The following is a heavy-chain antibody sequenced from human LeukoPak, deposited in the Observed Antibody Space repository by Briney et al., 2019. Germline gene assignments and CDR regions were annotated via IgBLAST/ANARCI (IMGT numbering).Heavy chain of an antibody. J-gene: IGHJ4*02. Sequence: SETLSLTCTVSGGSISDSSYHWGWIRQPPGKGLEWIGSIYYSRTTYYRPSLKSRVTISVDTSKNQFSLKLTSVTAADTAVYYCAREVASSVHYWGQGTLVTVSS. V-gene: IGHV4-39*01. D-gene: IGHD3-10*01. CDR2: IYYSRTT. CDR3: AREVASSVHY. CDR1: GGSISDSSYH.